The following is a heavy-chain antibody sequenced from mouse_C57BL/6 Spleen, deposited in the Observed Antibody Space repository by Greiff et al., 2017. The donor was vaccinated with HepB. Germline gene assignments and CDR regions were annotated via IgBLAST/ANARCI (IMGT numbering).Heavy chain of an antibody. CDR1: GYTFTSYW. J-gene: IGHJ3*01. Sequence: VQLQQPGAELVKPGASVKLSCKASGYTFTSYWMQWVKQRPGQGLEWIGEIDPSDSYTNYNQKFKGKATLTVDTSSSTAYMQLSSLTSEDSAVYYCANIYYGNYRSFAYWGQGTLVTVSA. CDR2: IDPSDSYT. V-gene: IGHV1-50*01. CDR3: ANIYYGNYRSFAY. D-gene: IGHD2-1*01.